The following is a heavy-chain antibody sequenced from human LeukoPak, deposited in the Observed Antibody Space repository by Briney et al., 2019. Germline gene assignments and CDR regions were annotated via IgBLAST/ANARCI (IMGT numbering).Heavy chain of an antibody. D-gene: IGHD4-23*01. J-gene: IGHJ4*02. CDR3: ARAKKTTVVTHFDY. CDR1: GFTFSSYW. CDR2: INSDGSST. Sequence: GGSLRLSCAASGFTFSSYWMHWVRQAPGKGLVWVSRINSDGSSTSYADSVKGRLTISSDNAKNTLYLQMNSLRAEDTAVYYCARAKKTTVVTHFDYWGQGTLVTVSS. V-gene: IGHV3-74*01.